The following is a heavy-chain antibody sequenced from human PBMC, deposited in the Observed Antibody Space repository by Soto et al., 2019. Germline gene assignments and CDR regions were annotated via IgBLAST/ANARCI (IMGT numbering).Heavy chain of an antibody. V-gene: IGHV1-46*01. CDR1: GFDFTDHY. CDR2: ISPDGGST. D-gene: IGHD3-10*01. CDR3: ARAPRGGVIIVITWAQIDY. Sequence: ASVKVSCKASGFDFTDHYIHWVREAPGQGLEWMGIISPDGGSTRYSQKFQARITMTRDTSTSTVYMELSSLRSEDTAIYYCARAPRGGVIIVITWAQIDYWGQGTLVTVS. J-gene: IGHJ4*02.